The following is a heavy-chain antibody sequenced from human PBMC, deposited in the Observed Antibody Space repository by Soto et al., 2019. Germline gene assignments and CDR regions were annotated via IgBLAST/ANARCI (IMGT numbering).Heavy chain of an antibody. CDR2: ISYDGYNK. D-gene: IGHD1-26*01. Sequence: QVQLAESGGGVVQPGRSLRLSCAASGFTFSSYGMHWVRQAPGKGLEWVAVISYDGYNKYYADSVKGRFTISRDNSKNTLYLQMNSLRAEDTAVYYGAKDHLGIVGATTYFFYYGMDVWGQGTTVPVSS. CDR1: GFTFSSYG. CDR3: AKDHLGIVGATTYFFYYGMDV. V-gene: IGHV3-30*18. J-gene: IGHJ6*02.